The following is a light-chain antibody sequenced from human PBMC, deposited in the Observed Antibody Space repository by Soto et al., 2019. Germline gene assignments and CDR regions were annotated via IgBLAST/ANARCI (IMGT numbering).Light chain of an antibody. Sequence: DIQMTQSPYSLSASVGDRVTITCRASQSISNYLNWYQQKPGKDPRLLIHAASSLQSGVPSRYSGRGSGTDFTLTISSLQPEDFAMYCCQQSYNAPRTFGRGTKVEIK. J-gene: IGKJ1*01. CDR2: AAS. CDR3: QQSYNAPRT. CDR1: QSISNY. V-gene: IGKV1-39*01.